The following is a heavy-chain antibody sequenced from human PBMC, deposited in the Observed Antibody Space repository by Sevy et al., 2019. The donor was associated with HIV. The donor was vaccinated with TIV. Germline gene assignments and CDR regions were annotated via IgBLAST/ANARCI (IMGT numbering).Heavy chain of an antibody. CDR2: ISRSGSTI. CDR3: ARENTMIEEPGWFDP. Sequence: GGSLRLSCAASGFTFSDYYMSWIRQAPGKGLEWVSYISRSGSTINYADTWKGRFTISRDNAKNSLYLQINSLRAEDTAVYYCARENTMIEEPGWFDPWGQGTLVTVSS. CDR1: GFTFSDYY. J-gene: IGHJ5*02. V-gene: IGHV3-11*01. D-gene: IGHD3-22*01.